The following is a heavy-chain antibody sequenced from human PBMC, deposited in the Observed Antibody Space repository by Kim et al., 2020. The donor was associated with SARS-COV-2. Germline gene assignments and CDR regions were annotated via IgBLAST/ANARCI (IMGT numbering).Heavy chain of an antibody. J-gene: IGHJ3*02. Sequence: GGSLRLSCAASGFTFSSYGMHWVRQAPGKGLEWVAVIWYDGSNKYYAHSVKGRFTISRDNSKNTLYLQMNSLRAEDTAVYYCARDPSPYGQPDAFDIWGQGTMVTVSS. CDR3: ARDPSPYGQPDAFDI. D-gene: IGHD4-17*01. CDR1: GFTFSSYG. V-gene: IGHV3-33*01. CDR2: IWYDGSNK.